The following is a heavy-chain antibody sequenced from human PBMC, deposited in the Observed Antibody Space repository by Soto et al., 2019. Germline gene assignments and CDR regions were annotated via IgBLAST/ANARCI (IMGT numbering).Heavy chain of an antibody. V-gene: IGHV2-70*04. CDR1: GFSLSTSGMR. CDR2: IDWDDGK. J-gene: IGHJ5*02. Sequence: SGPTLVNPTQTLTLTCTFSGFSLSTSGMRVSWIRQPPGKALEWLARIDWDDGKFYSTSLKTRLTISKDTSKNQVVLTMTNMDPVDTATYYCARMYSVNWFDPWGQGTLVTVSS. D-gene: IGHD6-13*01. CDR3: ARMYSVNWFDP.